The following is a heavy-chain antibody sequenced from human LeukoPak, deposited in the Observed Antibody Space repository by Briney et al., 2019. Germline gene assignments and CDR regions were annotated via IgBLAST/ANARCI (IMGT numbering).Heavy chain of an antibody. CDR1: GFTFSSYD. CDR2: IGTAGDT. CDR3: ARSAMVRGGRYFDY. D-gene: IGHD3-10*01. V-gene: IGHV3-13*01. J-gene: IGHJ4*02. Sequence: GGSLRLSCAASGFTFSSYDMHWVRQATGKGLEWVSAIGTAGDTYYPGSVKGRFTISRENAKNSLYLQMNSLRAEDTAVYYCARSAMVRGGRYFDYWGQGTLVTVSS.